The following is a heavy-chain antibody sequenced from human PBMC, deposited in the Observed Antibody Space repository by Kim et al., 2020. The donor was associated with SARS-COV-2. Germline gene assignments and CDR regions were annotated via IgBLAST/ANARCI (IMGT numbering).Heavy chain of an antibody. CDR2: ISGSGGST. D-gene: IGHD3-10*01. V-gene: IGHV3-23*01. J-gene: IGHJ5*02. CDR3: AKDRTYYYGSGSPSDNWFDP. CDR1: GFTFSSYA. Sequence: GGSLRLSCAASGFTFSSYAMSWVRQAPGKGLEWVSAISGSGGSTYYADSVKGRFTISRDNSKNTLYLQMNSLRAEDTAVYYCAKDRTYYYGSGSPSDNWFDPWGQGTLVTVSS.